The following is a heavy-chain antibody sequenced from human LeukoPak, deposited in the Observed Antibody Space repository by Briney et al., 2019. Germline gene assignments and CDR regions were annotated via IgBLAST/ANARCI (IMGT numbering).Heavy chain of an antibody. D-gene: IGHD3-22*01. V-gene: IGHV4-4*02. CDR1: GDSINSLDL. CDR2: MYLSGTT. CDR3: AGLVGRYSSGLYYYYFDY. Sequence: PSGTLSLTCTVSGDSINSLDLWSWVRQPPGKGLEWIAEMYLSGTTHSNPSVKSRVTISIDKSKNQFFLNLSSVTAADTAVYYCAGLVGRYSSGLYYYYFDYWGQGTLVTVSP. J-gene: IGHJ4*02.